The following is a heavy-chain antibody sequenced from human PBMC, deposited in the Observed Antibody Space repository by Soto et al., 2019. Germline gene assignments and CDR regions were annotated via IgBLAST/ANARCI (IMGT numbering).Heavy chain of an antibody. D-gene: IGHD6-19*01. CDR2: IIPIFGTA. CDR3: ARGGGGVAGTSRYYYYGMDV. J-gene: IGHJ6*02. CDR1: GGTFSSYA. V-gene: IGHV1-69*01. Sequence: QVQLVQSGAEVKKPGSSVKVSCKASGGTFSSYAISWVRQAPGQGLEWMGGIIPIFGTANYAQKFQGRVTITADESTNTAYMDLSSLRSEDTAVYYCARGGGGVAGTSRYYYYGMDVWGQGTTVTVSS.